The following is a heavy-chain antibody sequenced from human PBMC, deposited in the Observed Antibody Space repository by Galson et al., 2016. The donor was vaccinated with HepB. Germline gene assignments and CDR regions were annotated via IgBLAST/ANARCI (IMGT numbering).Heavy chain of an antibody. J-gene: IGHJ4*02. CDR3: AKDLKDGTYYLDY. CDR2: ISGSGAAT. Sequence: SLRLSCAASGFSFSTCAMTWVRQAPGKGLEWVAAISGSGAATYYADSAQGRFSISRDNAKNTLDLQMNSPRVEDTAVYFCAKDLKDGTYYLDYWGQGTLVTVTA. CDR1: GFSFSTCA. V-gene: IGHV3-23*01. D-gene: IGHD5-24*01.